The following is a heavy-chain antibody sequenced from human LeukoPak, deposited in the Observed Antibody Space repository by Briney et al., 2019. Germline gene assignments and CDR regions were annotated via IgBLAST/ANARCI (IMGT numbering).Heavy chain of an antibody. CDR3: ARVAGSIDY. CDR2: MNPNSGYT. J-gene: IGHJ4*02. D-gene: IGHD6-19*01. CDR1: GYTFTTYD. V-gene: IGHV1-8*03. Sequence: GASVKVSCKASGYTFTTYDINWVRQATGQGLEWMGWMNPNSGYTGYAQKFQGRVTITRDTSVSTAYMELSSLRSEDTAVYYCARVAGSIDYWGQGTLVTVSS.